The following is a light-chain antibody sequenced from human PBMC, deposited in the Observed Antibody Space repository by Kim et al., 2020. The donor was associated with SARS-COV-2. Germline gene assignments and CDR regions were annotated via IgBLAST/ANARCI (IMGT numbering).Light chain of an antibody. V-gene: IGKV2-28*01. CDR2: LGS. CDR1: QSLLHIKGNND. Sequence: EAASSACRCSQSLLHIKGNNDLDWYLQKPGQSPQLLIYLGSNRASGVPDRFSGRGSGTDFTLKISRVEAEDVGVYDCMQALQTLRSVGQGTKLEI. CDR3: MQALQTLRS. J-gene: IGKJ2*03.